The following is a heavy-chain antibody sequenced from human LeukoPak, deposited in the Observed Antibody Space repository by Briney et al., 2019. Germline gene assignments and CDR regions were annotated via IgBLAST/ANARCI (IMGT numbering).Heavy chain of an antibody. CDR1: GFTFRNYA. CDR3: AKDESSGYYYFDH. V-gene: IGHV3-23*01. D-gene: IGHD3-22*01. CDR2: ISSSGGST. Sequence: GGSLRLSCAGSGFTFRNYAMSWVRQAPGKGLEWVSVISSSGGSTYYADSVKGRFTISRDNSKNTLYLQKNSLRAEDTAVYYCAKDESSGYYYFDHWGQGTLVTVSS. J-gene: IGHJ4*02.